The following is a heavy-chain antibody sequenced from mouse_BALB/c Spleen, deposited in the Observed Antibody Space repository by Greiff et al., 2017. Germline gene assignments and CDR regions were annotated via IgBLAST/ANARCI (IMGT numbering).Heavy chain of an antibody. CDR1: GYTFTSYW. J-gene: IGHJ4*01. Sequence: VQLQQPGAELVKPGASVKLSCTASGYTFTSYWMHWVKQRPGQGLEWIGEINPSNGRTNYNEKFKSKATLTVDKSSSTAYMQLSSLTSEDSAVYYCASPVEGDYAMDYWGQGTSVTVSS. CDR3: ASPVEGDYAMDY. D-gene: IGHD1-1*01. V-gene: IGHV1S81*02. CDR2: INPSNGRT.